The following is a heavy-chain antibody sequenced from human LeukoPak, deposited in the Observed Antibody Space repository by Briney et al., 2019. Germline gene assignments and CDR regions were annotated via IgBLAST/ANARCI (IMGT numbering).Heavy chain of an antibody. CDR2: ISSSSSYI. CDR1: GFTFSSYG. Sequence: GGSLRLSCAASGFTFSSYGMHWVRQAPGKGLEWVSSISSSSSYIYYADSVKGRFTISRDNSKNTLYLQMNSLRAEDTAVYYCAKDPTITGGERRGSYWGQGTLVTVSS. V-gene: IGHV3-21*04. J-gene: IGHJ4*02. CDR3: AKDPTITGGERRGSY. D-gene: IGHD1-14*01.